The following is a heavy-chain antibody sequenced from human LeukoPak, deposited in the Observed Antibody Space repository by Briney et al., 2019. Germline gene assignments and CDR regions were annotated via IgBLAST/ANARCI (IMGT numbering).Heavy chain of an antibody. CDR1: GYTFTNYA. D-gene: IGHD5/OR15-5a*01. J-gene: IGHJ4*01. CDR2: INAGNGNT. CDR3: ARVISDCADFNCFKGYFDY. Sequence: ASVNVSCKASGYTFTNYAIHWVRQAPGQSLEWLGWINAGNGNTKYSQKLQARVTFTRDTSANTAYMELSSLRSEDTTIYFCARVISDCADFNCFKGYFDYWGQGTPVTVSS. V-gene: IGHV1-3*01.